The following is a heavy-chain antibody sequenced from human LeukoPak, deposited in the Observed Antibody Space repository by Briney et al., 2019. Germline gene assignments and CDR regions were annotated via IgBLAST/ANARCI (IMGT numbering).Heavy chain of an antibody. CDR1: GFTFSSYA. J-gene: IGHJ4*02. D-gene: IGHD1-14*01. Sequence: GGSLRLSRAVSGFTFSSYAMNLVRQAPGKGVEWVSAICASGGSTYYADSVKGRFTISRDKSKNTLYLQMNSLRADDTDVYYCANRRNSVYPITLWGQGTLVTVSS. V-gene: IGHV3-23*01. CDR2: ICASGGST. CDR3: ANRRNSVYPITL.